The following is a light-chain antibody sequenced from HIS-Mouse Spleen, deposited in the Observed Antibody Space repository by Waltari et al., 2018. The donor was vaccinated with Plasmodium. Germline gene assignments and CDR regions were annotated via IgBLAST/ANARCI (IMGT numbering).Light chain of an antibody. J-gene: IGLJ2*01. CDR3: CSYAGSYTLV. Sequence: QSALTQPRSVSGSPGQSVTISCTGTSSDVGGYNYVSWYQQHPGKAPKLLIYDVSKRPSGVPDRSSGSTTGITASLTISGLQAEDEADYYCCSYAGSYTLVFGGGTKLTVL. CDR1: SSDVGGYNY. V-gene: IGLV2-11*01. CDR2: DVS.